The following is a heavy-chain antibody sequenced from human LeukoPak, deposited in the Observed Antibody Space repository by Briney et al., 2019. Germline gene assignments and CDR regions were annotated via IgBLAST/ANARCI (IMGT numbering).Heavy chain of an antibody. CDR1: GFTFTSSA. J-gene: IGHJ4*02. CDR3: AADLGYCSGGRCHLDY. Sequence: SVKVSCKPSGFTFTSSAMQWVRQARGQRLEWIGWIVVGSDSTNYAQKFQERVTITRDMSTSTAYMELSSLRSEDTAVYYCAADLGYCSGGRCHLDYWGQGTLVTVSS. CDR2: IVVGSDST. V-gene: IGHV1-58*02. D-gene: IGHD2-15*01.